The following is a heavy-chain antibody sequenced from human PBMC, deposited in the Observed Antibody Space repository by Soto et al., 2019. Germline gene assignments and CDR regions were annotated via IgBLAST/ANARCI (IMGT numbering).Heavy chain of an antibody. CDR2: IKPSGGSV. V-gene: IGHV1-46*01. CDR3: AREAVNYYSGMDV. Sequence: QVQLVQSGAEVKKPGASVKISCKASGYIFSSYYMHWLRQAPGQGREWLGVIKPSGGSVTYAQKFQGRVTMTWDTSTTTVYMELSGLSSEDAAVYYCAREAVNYYSGMDVWGQGTAVTVS. J-gene: IGHJ6*02. CDR1: GYIFSSYY. D-gene: IGHD3-10*01.